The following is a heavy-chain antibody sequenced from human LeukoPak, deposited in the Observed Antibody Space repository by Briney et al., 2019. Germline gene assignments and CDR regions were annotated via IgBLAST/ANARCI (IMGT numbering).Heavy chain of an antibody. CDR3: VAPYFDF. CDR2: IYYSGST. V-gene: IGHV4-39*07. J-gene: IGHJ4*02. CDR1: GVSISSSTCY. D-gene: IGHD3-16*01. Sequence: SETLSLTCTVSGVSISSSTCYWGWIRQPPGKGLEWIGSIYYSGSTHYNPSLKSRVTISIDTSKNQFSLKLSSVTAADTAVYYCVAPYFDFWGQGTLVTVSS.